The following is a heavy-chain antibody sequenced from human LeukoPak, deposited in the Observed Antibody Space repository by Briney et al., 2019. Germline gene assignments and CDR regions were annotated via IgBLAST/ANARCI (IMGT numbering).Heavy chain of an antibody. Sequence: SWVRQAPGKGLEWIGYIYYSGSTYYNPSLKSRVTISVDTSKNQFSLKLSSVTAADTAVYYCARVAYDFWSGSQTVDYWGQGTLVTVSS. V-gene: IGHV4-30-4*08. CDR3: ARVAYDFWSGSQTVDY. CDR2: IYYSGST. D-gene: IGHD3-3*01. J-gene: IGHJ4*02.